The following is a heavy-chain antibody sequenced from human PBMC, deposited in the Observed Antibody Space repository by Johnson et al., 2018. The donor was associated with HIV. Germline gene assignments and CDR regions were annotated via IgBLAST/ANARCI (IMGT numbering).Heavy chain of an antibody. Sequence: VQLVESGGGVVQPGESLRLSCAPSGFTFSSYAMHWVRQAPGKGLEWVAVISYDGSNKYYADSVKGRFTISRDNSKDTLYLEMNSLRAEDTAVYYCARDYETIWGQGTMVTVSS. V-gene: IGHV3-30*14. CDR1: GFTFSSYA. CDR3: ARDYETI. D-gene: IGHD3-16*01. J-gene: IGHJ3*02. CDR2: ISYDGSNK.